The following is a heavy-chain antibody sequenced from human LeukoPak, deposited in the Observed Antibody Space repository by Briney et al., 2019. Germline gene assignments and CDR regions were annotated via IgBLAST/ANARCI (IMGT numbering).Heavy chain of an antibody. Sequence: SETLSLTCTVSGGSISSSDYYWGWIRQPPGKGLEWIGSLYYGGSTYYNPSLKSRVTVSVDTSKNQFSLKLNSVTAADTAVYYCARHSSAWYIDNWGQGTLVTVSS. J-gene: IGHJ4*02. D-gene: IGHD6-19*01. V-gene: IGHV4-39*01. CDR1: GGSISSSDYY. CDR2: LYYGGST. CDR3: ARHSSAWYIDN.